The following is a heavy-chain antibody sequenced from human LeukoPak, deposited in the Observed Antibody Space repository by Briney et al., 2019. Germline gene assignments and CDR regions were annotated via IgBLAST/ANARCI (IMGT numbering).Heavy chain of an antibody. CDR1: GGSISSYFY. D-gene: IGHD6-13*01. Sequence: SETLSLTCTVSGGSISSYFYWSWIRQPPGKGLEWIGYIYNSGSTSYNPSLRSRVTISLDTSKNQFSLKLSSVTAADTAIYYCARGVVAAAGRTFDFWGQGTLVTVSS. CDR3: ARGVVAAAGRTFDF. J-gene: IGHJ4*02. CDR2: IYNSGST. V-gene: IGHV4-59*01.